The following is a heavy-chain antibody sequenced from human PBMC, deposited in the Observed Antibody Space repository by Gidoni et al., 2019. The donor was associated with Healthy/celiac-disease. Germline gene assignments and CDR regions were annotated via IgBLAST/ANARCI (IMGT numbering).Heavy chain of an antibody. J-gene: IGHJ4*02. CDR2: ISYDGSNK. CDR3: ARAWYYDSSGSCDY. CDR1: GITVSSYA. V-gene: IGHV3-30*04. D-gene: IGHD3-22*01. Sequence: QVQLVESGGGVVQPVRSLRLSCAASGITVSSYAMHWVSQAPGKGLECVAVISYDGSNKYYADSVKGRFTISRDNSKNTLYLQMNSLRAEDTAVYYCARAWYYDSSGSCDYWGQGTLVTVSS.